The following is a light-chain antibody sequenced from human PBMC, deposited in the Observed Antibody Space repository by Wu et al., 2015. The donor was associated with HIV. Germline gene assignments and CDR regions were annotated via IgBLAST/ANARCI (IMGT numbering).Light chain of an antibody. Sequence: DIQMTQSPSTLSASIGDKITITCRVSQNIDNWLAWYQQKTGKAPEVLIYRASSLKSGVPSRFSGSGFGTEFTLTINNLQPDDFGTFYCQRYDTYRTFGPGPRWK. CDR2: RAS. J-gene: IGKJ1*01. CDR1: QNIDNW. V-gene: IGKV1-5*03. CDR3: QRYDTYRT.